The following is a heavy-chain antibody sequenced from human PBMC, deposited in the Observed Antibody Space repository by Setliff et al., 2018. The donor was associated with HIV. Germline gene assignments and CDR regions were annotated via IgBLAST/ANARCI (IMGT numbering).Heavy chain of an antibody. Sequence: SETLSLTCAVYGGAFSGYYWTWIRQSPGMGLEWSGEVNHKGVANYSPSLMRRATISADTSKNQFSLRLSSVTAADTALYFCTRAQLAAPRPFDYWGQGTLVTVSS. CDR1: GGAFSGYY. D-gene: IGHD2-2*01. CDR2: VNHKGVA. J-gene: IGHJ4*02. V-gene: IGHV4-34*01. CDR3: TRAQLAAPRPFDY.